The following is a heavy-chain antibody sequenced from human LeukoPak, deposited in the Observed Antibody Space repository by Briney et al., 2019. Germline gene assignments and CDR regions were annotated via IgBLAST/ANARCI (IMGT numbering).Heavy chain of an antibody. CDR2: IIPIFRTA. Sequence: ASVKVSCKASGGTFSSHAISWVRQAPGQGLEWMGGIIPIFRTANYAQKFQGRITITADESTSTAYMKLSSLRSRGTAIYYCARFYCSSTSCYNGGFDPWGQGTLVTVSS. J-gene: IGHJ5*02. CDR1: GGTFSSHA. D-gene: IGHD2-2*02. V-gene: IGHV1-69*13. CDR3: ARFYCSSTSCYNGGFDP.